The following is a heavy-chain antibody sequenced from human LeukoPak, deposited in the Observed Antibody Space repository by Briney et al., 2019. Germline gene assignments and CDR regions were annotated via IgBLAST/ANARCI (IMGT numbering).Heavy chain of an antibody. CDR3: TSGLSVLRSNNTPVDY. V-gene: IGHV3-73*01. CDR2: IRSKANNYAT. CDR1: GFTFSSYA. J-gene: IGHJ4*02. Sequence: GGSLRLSCAASGFTFSSYAMSWVRQASGKGLEWVGRIRSKANNYATTYAASVKGRFTITRDDSKNTAYLQMNSLKTEDTAVYYCTSGLSVLRSNNTPVDYWGQGTLVTVSS. D-gene: IGHD4-17*01.